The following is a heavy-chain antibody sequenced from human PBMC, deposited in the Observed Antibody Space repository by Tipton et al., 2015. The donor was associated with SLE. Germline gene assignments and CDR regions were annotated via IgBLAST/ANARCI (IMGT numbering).Heavy chain of an antibody. V-gene: IGHV4-61*02. CDR2: IYTSGST. CDR1: GGSISSGSYY. J-gene: IGHJ4*02. D-gene: IGHD6-13*01. CDR3: ARDVAAEFGY. Sequence: TLSLTCTVSGGSISSGSYYWSWIRQPAGKGLEWIGRIYTSGSTNYNPSLKSRVTISVDTSKNQFSLKLSSVTAADTAVYYCARDVAAEFGYWGQGTLVTVSS.